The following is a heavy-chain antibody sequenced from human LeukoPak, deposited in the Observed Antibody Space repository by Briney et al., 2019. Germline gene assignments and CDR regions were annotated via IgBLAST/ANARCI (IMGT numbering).Heavy chain of an antibody. V-gene: IGHV3-30*02. CDR1: GFTFSSYG. CDR2: IRYDGSNK. J-gene: IGHJ6*03. CDR3: AKDQGDYHDYYYYYMDV. D-gene: IGHD4-17*01. Sequence: GSLRLSCAASGFTFSSYGMHWVRQAPGKGLEWVAFIRYDGSNKYYADSVKGRFTISRDNSKNTLYLQMNSLRAEDTAVYYCAKDQGDYHDYYYYYMDVWGKGTTVTISS.